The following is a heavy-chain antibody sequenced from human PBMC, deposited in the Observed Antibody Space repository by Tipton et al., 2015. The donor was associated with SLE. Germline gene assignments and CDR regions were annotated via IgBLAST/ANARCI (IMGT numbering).Heavy chain of an antibody. J-gene: IGHJ6*02. CDR1: GGSISSYY. D-gene: IGHD6-13*01. Sequence: SLTCTVSGGSISSYYWSWIRQPPGKGLEWIGYNYYSGSTNYNPSLKSRVAISVDTSKNQFSLKLSSVTAADTAVYYCARQGQQLVRPYYYGMDVWGQGTRVTVSS. CDR3: ARQGQQLVRPYYYGMDV. V-gene: IGHV4-59*08. CDR2: NYYSGST.